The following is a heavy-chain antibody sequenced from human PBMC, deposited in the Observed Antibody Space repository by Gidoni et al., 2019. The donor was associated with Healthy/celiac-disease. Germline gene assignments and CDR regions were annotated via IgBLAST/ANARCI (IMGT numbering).Heavy chain of an antibody. CDR1: GFPFDDYA. V-gene: IGHV3-9*01. Sequence: EVQLVESGGGLVQPGRSLGLTCAADGFPFDDYAMHLVRQVPGKGMEWVSGISWNSGSIGYADSVKGRFTISRDNAKNSLYLQMSSLRAEDTALYYCAKGYYGSGSLYNWFDPWGQGTLVTVSS. CDR2: ISWNSGSI. J-gene: IGHJ5*02. D-gene: IGHD3-10*01. CDR3: AKGYYGSGSLYNWFDP.